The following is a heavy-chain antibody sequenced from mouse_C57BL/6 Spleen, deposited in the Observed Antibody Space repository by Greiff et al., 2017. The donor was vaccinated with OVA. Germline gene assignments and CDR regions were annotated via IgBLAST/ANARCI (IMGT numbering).Heavy chain of an antibody. CDR1: GFTFSDYY. Sequence: EVQRVESGGGLVQPGGSLKLSCAASGFTFSDYYMYWVRQTPEKRLEWVAYISNGGGSTYYPDTVKGRFTISRDNAKNTLYLQMSRLKSEDTAMYYCARQGAYYSNPWYFDVWGTGTTVTVSS. D-gene: IGHD2-5*01. CDR3: ARQGAYYSNPWYFDV. J-gene: IGHJ1*03. V-gene: IGHV5-12*01. CDR2: ISNGGGST.